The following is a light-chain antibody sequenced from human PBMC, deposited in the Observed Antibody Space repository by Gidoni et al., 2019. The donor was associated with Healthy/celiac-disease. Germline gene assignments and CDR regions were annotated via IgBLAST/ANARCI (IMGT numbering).Light chain of an antibody. CDR3: SSYTSSSTRV. J-gene: IGLJ2*01. V-gene: IGLV2-14*01. CDR1: SSDVGGYNY. CDR2: DVS. Sequence: QSALTQHASVSGSPGPSITISCTGTSSDVGGYNYFSWYQQHPVKSPNLLIYDVSNRPSGVSTRFSGSKSGNTASLTISGLQAEDEADYYCSSYTSSSTRVFGGGTKLTVL.